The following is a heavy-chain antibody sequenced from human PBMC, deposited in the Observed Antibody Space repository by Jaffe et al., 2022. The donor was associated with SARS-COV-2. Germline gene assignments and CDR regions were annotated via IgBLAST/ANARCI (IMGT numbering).Heavy chain of an antibody. CDR1: GFTFSSYA. J-gene: IGHJ6*02. Sequence: EVQLLESGGGLVQPGGSLRLSCAASGFTFSSYAMSWVRQAPGKGLEWVSAISGSGGSTYYADSVKGRFTISRDNSKNTLYLQMNSLRAEDTAVYYCATGLVISGDYYYYYGMDVWGQGTTVTVSS. D-gene: IGHD3-16*02. CDR3: ATGLVISGDYYYYYGMDV. CDR2: ISGSGGST. V-gene: IGHV3-23*01.